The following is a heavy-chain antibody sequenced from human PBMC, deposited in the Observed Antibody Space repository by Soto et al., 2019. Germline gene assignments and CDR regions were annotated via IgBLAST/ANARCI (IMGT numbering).Heavy chain of an antibody. CDR3: AKDRPTVTTWYFDY. V-gene: IGHV3-30*18. CDR2: ISYDGRNK. J-gene: IGHJ4*02. Sequence: GGSLRLSCAASGFTFGSYGMHWVRQAPGKGLEWVAVISYDGRNKYYADSVKGRFTISRDNSKNTLYLQMNSLRAEDTAVYYCAKDRPTVTTWYFDYWGQGTLVTVSS. CDR1: GFTFGSYG. D-gene: IGHD4-4*01.